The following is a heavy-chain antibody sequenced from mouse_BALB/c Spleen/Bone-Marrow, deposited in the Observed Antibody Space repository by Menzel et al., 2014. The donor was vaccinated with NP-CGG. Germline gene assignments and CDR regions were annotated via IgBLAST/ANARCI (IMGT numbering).Heavy chain of an antibody. CDR2: IWSDGST. CDR3: ARHRYYAMDY. Sequence: VQLQQTGPGLGPPSQSLSITCTISGFSLTNYGVHWVRQPPGKGLEWLVVIWSDGSTTYNSALKSRLSISKDNSKSQVFLKMNSLQTDDTAMYYCARHRYYAMDYWDQATSTNISS. J-gene: IGHJ4*01. CDR1: GFSLTNYG. V-gene: IGHV2-6-1*01.